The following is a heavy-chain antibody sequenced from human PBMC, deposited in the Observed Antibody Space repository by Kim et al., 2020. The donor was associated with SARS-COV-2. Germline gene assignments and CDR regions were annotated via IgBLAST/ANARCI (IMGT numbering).Heavy chain of an antibody. D-gene: IGHD3-22*01. CDR3: ATGSWYYDSSGYGPTGHRYWYFDL. J-gene: IGHJ2*01. CDR2: IIPIFGTA. CDR1: GGTFSSYA. V-gene: IGHV1-69*13. Sequence: SVKVSCKASGGTFSSYAISWVRQAPGQGLEWMGGIIPIFGTANYAQKFQGRVTITADESTSTAYMELSSLRSEDTAVYYCATGSWYYDSSGYGPTGHRYWYFDLWGRGTLVTVSS.